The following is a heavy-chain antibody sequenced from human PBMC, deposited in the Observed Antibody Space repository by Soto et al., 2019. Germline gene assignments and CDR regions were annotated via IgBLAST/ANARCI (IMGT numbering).Heavy chain of an antibody. D-gene: IGHD3-22*01. J-gene: IGHJ3*02. Sequence: EVQLVESGGGLVKPGGSLRLSCAASGFTFSSYSMNWVRQAPGKGLEWVSSISSSSSYIYYADSVKGRFTISRDNAKNSLYLQKNSLRAEDTAVYYCARDPDYYDSSGTRRLGAFDIWGQGTMVTVSS. CDR2: ISSSSSYI. V-gene: IGHV3-21*01. CDR3: ARDPDYYDSSGTRRLGAFDI. CDR1: GFTFSSYS.